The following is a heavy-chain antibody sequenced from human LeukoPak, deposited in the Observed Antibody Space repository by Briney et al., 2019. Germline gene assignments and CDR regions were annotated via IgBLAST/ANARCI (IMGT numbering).Heavy chain of an antibody. J-gene: IGHJ4*02. CDR2: IYTSGST. D-gene: IGHD3-22*01. CDR1: GGSISSYY. Sequence: SETLSLTCTVSGGSISSYYWSWIRQPAGKGLEWIGRIYTSGSTNYNPSLKSRVTISVDTSKNQFSLKLSSVTAADTAVYYCARRSYDGAYFDYWGQGTLVTVSS. V-gene: IGHV4-4*07. CDR3: ARRSYDGAYFDY.